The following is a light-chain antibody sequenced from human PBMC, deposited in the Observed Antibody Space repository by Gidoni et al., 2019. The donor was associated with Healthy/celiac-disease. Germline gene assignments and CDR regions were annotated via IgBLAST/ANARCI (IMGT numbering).Light chain of an antibody. Sequence: QPVLPQSSSAPASLGPSVKLTCSLSSGHSSYIIAWHQQQPGTDPRYLMKLEGSGSYNKGSGVPARFSGSSSGADRYLIISNLQSEDEADYYCETWDSNIWVFGGGTKLTVL. CDR3: ETWDSNIWV. CDR1: SGHSSYI. CDR2: LEGSGSY. J-gene: IGLJ3*02. V-gene: IGLV4-60*03.